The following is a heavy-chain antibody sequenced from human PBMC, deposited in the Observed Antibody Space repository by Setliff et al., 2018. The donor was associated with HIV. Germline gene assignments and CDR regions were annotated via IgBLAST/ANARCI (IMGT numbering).Heavy chain of an antibody. CDR1: GFTFSSYT. CDR3: AKERNIYGALNYFDY. J-gene: IGHJ4*02. D-gene: IGHD3-3*02. CDR2: IYYDGSTE. V-gene: IGHV3-33*06. Sequence: GGSLRLSCAVSGFTFSSYTMDWVRQAPGKGLEWVALIYYDGSTEYYADSVKGRFTISRDNSKNTLYLQMNSLRVEDTAVYYCAKERNIYGALNYFDYWGQGTMVTVPQ.